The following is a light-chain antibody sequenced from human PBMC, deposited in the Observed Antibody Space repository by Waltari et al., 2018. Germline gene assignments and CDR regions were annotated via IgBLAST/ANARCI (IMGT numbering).Light chain of an antibody. V-gene: IGLV1-44*01. CDR1: SSNIGSHN. J-gene: IGLJ2*01. CDR3: AVWDDSLNVPV. CDR2: NNN. Sequence: QSVLTQPPSASGTPGQRVAIACSGSSSNIGSHNVDWYQQLTPTAPTLLIYNNNQRPSGVPDRFSASKSGTSASLAIGGLQSEDEAVYFCAVWDDSLNVPVFGGGTKLTVL.